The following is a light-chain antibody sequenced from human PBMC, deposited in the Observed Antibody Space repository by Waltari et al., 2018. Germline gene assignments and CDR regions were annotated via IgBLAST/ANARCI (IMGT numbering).Light chain of an antibody. CDR1: KSGDPY. V-gene: IGLV3-1*01. CDR2: QDT. CDR3: QAWDSSTAV. Sequence: SYELTQPPSVSVSPGPIASLPCPGDKSGDPYACWYQQKPGQSPLVVIYQDTKRPSGIPERFSGSNSGNTATLTISGTQAMDEADDYCQAWDSSTAVFGGGTKLTVL. J-gene: IGLJ2*01.